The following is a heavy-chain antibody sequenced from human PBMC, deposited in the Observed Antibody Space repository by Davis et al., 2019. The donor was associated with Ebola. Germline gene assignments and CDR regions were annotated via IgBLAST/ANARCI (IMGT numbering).Heavy chain of an antibody. Sequence: PSETLSLTCTVSGCSISSHYWSWIRQPPGKGLEWIGYIYYSGSTNYNPSLKSRVTISVDTSKNQFSLKLSSVTAADSAVYYCARLSGSSSWWGRPYNCFDPWGQGTLVTVSS. V-gene: IGHV4-59*11. CDR3: ARLSGSSSWWGRPYNCFDP. CDR2: IYYSGST. D-gene: IGHD6-13*01. J-gene: IGHJ5*02. CDR1: GCSISSHY.